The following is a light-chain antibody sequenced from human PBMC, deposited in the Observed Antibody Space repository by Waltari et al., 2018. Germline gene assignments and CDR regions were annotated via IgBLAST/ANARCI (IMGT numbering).Light chain of an antibody. J-gene: IGKJ1*01. CDR2: GAS. CDR1: QRISSSF. CDR3: QQYGSSPWT. Sequence: IVLTQSPGTLSLSPGERATLSCRTSQRISSSFLAWYQQKPGRAPRLLIYGASSRATYIPDRFSGSGSGTDFTLTVSRLEPEDFAVYYCQQYGSSPWTFGQGTKVEI. V-gene: IGKV3-20*01.